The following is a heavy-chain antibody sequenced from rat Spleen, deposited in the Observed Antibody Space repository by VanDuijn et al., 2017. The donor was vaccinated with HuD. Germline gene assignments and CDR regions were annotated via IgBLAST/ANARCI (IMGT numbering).Heavy chain of an antibody. CDR3: ARQGNWARWFPY. Sequence: EVQLVESGGGSVQPGGSMKLSCAASGFTFSNYGMAWVRQAPTKGLEWVASINTSGGSTYYRDSVKGRFTVSRDNAKSTLYLQMDSLRSEDTATYYCARQGNWARWFPYWGQGTLVTVSS. V-gene: IGHV5-25*01. CDR1: GFTFSNYG. D-gene: IGHD4-6*01. CDR2: INTSGGST. J-gene: IGHJ3*01.